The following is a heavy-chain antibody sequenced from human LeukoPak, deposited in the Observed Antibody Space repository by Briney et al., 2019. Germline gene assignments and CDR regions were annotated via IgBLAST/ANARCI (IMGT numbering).Heavy chain of an antibody. CDR2: INGDGSTT. Sequence: GGSLRLSCAASGFTFSSYSMNWVRQAPGKGLVWVSRINGDGSTTNYADSVKGRFTISRDNAKSTLYLQMNSLSAEDTAVYYCARVLTGSNRQLDYWGQGTLVTVSS. CDR1: GFTFSSYS. J-gene: IGHJ4*02. V-gene: IGHV3-74*01. D-gene: IGHD3-9*01. CDR3: ARVLTGSNRQLDY.